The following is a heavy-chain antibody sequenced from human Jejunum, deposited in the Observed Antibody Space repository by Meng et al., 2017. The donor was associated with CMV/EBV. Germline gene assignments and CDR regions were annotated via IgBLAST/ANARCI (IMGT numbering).Heavy chain of an antibody. CDR2: IYPGDSNT. Sequence: SGYTFPPYCIGWVRQMPGKGLEWMALIYPGDSNTRYSPSFQGQVSISADKSINTAYLQWRSLKASDTAIYYCARPKYSTSWPDSFDSWGQGTLVTVSS. J-gene: IGHJ4*02. CDR1: GYTFPPYC. CDR3: ARPKYSTSWPDSFDS. V-gene: IGHV5-51*01. D-gene: IGHD6-13*01.